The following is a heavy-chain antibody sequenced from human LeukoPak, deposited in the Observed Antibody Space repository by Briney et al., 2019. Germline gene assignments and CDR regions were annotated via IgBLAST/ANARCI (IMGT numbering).Heavy chain of an antibody. V-gene: IGHV3-23*01. CDR3: AKPISGGLAVTADWFHP. D-gene: IGHD6-19*01. Sequence: GGSLRLSCAASGFPFNSHAMSWLRQPPGKGLEWVSTINANSGTTSYAASVRGRFSISRDNSKSTLYLQLSTLRADDTATYYCAKPISGGLAVTADWFHPWGQGTLVVVSS. CDR1: GFPFNSHA. CDR2: INANSGTT. J-gene: IGHJ5*01.